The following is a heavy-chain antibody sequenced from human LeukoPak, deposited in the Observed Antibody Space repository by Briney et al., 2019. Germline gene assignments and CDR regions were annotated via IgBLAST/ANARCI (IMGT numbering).Heavy chain of an antibody. CDR3: ARVDREYCSSTSCAFDY. CDR2: INPSGGST. V-gene: IGHV1-46*01. J-gene: IGHJ4*02. D-gene: IGHD2-2*01. Sequence: ASVKVSCKASGYTFTGYCMHWVRQAPGQGLEWMGIINPSGGSTSYAQKFQGRVTVTRDTSTSTVYMELSSLRSEDTAVYYCARVDREYCSSTSCAFDYWGQGTLVTVSS. CDR1: GYTFTGYC.